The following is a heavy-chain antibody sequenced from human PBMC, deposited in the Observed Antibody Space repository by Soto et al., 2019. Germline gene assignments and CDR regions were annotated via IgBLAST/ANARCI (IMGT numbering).Heavy chain of an antibody. D-gene: IGHD1-1*01. J-gene: IGHJ4*02. CDR3: LKRGTLDPGFDY. CDR1: GFSLSTSGVS. Sequence: QITLKESGLTLVKPTQTLTLTYTFSGFSLSTSGVSVGWIRQPPGRALEWLALIYWDDDKHYIPSLKSRLTITKDTPKNQVVLTMTNMDPVDTATYYCLKRGTLDPGFDYWGQGTLVTVSS. CDR2: IYWDDDK. V-gene: IGHV2-5*02.